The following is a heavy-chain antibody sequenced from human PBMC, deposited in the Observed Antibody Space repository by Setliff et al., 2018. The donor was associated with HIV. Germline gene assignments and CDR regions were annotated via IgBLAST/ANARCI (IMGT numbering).Heavy chain of an antibody. V-gene: IGHV3-74*01. Sequence: GGSLRLSCAVSGFTFSSYWMHWVRQAPGEGLVWVSRISSSSSTIYYADSVKGRFTISRDNTKNTVYLQMDSLRAEDTAVYYCARAAYYNGLDVWGQGTTVTVSS. CDR2: ISSSSSTI. CDR3: ARAAYYNGLDV. J-gene: IGHJ6*02. D-gene: IGHD3-10*01. CDR1: GFTFSSYW.